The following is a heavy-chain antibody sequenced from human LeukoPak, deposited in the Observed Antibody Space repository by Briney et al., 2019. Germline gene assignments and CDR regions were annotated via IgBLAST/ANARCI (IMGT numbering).Heavy chain of an antibody. D-gene: IGHD3-10*01. Sequence: GRSLRLSCAASGFTFSSYAMSWVRQAPGKGLEWVSAISGSGGSTYYADSVKGRFTISRDNSKNTLYLQMNSLRAEDTAVYYCAKDFYGSGSAPDYWGQGTLVTVSS. CDR3: AKDFYGSGSAPDY. CDR2: ISGSGGST. J-gene: IGHJ4*02. CDR1: GFTFSSYA. V-gene: IGHV3-23*01.